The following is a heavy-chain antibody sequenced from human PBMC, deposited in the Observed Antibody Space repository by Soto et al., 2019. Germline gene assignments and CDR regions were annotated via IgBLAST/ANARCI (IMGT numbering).Heavy chain of an antibody. CDR1: GYTFTGYY. CDR3: ARARGLMPTVTKRPYDAFDI. Sequence: ASVKVSCKASGYTFTGYYMHWVRQAPGQGLEWMGWINPNSGGTNYAQKFQGWVTMTRDTSISTASMELSRLRSDDTAVYYCARARGLMPTVTKRPYDAFDIWRHGTMVTVSS. J-gene: IGHJ3*02. CDR2: INPNSGGT. V-gene: IGHV1-2*04. D-gene: IGHD4-4*01.